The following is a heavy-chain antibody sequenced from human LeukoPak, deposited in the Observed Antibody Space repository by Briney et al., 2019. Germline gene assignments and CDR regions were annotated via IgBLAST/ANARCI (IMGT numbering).Heavy chain of an antibody. CDR2: IYPDDSDT. CDR3: ARRGFYGTNLYYAMDV. D-gene: IGHD4/OR15-4a*01. V-gene: IGHV5-51*01. J-gene: IGHJ6*02. Sequence: PGESLQISCQGSGSRFTTYWIGWVRQMPGKGLEWMGIIYPDDSDTRYSPSFQGQVTISADKSINTAYLQWNSLKASDTAMYYCARRGFYGTNLYYAMDVWGQGTTVTVSS. CDR1: GSRFTTYW.